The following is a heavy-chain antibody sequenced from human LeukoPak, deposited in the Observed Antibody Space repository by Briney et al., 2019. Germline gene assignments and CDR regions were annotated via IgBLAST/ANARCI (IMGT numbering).Heavy chain of an antibody. CDR1: GFTFSSHW. J-gene: IGHJ3*02. Sequence: GGSLRLSCAASGFTFSSHWMSWVRQAPGKGLEWVANIKQDGSEKYCVDSVKGRFTISRDNAKNSLYLQMNSLRAEETAVYYCARVWGNKLLGAFDIWGQGTMVTVSS. CDR2: IKQDGSEK. V-gene: IGHV3-7*03. CDR3: ARVWGNKLLGAFDI. D-gene: IGHD3-16*01.